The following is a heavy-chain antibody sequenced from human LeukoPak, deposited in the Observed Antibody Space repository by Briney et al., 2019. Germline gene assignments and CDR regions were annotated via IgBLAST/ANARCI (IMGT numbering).Heavy chain of an antibody. D-gene: IGHD3-3*01. CDR3: AGRYYDFWSGADNWFDP. Sequence: SETLSLTCTVSGGSISSYYWSWIRQPAGKGLEWIGRIYTSGSTNYNPSLKSRVTMSVDTSKNQFSLKLSSVTAADTAVYYCAGRYYDFWSGADNWFDPWGQGTLVTVSS. CDR2: IYTSGST. J-gene: IGHJ5*02. V-gene: IGHV4-4*07. CDR1: GGSISSYY.